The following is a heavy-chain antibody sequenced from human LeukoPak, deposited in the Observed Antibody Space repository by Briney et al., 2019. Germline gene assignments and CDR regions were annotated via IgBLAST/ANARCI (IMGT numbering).Heavy chain of an antibody. CDR2: IYSDGAT. D-gene: IGHD4-23*01. CDR1: GFIISNQY. V-gene: IGHV3-53*01. CDR3: ARSNYGGLDY. Sequence: GGSLRLSCAASGFIISNQYLSWVRRAPGKGLEWVSIIYSDGATYFADSMKGRFTLFRDSSKNMLYLQMNNLRAEDTAVYYCARSNYGGLDYWGQGTLVTVSS. J-gene: IGHJ4*02.